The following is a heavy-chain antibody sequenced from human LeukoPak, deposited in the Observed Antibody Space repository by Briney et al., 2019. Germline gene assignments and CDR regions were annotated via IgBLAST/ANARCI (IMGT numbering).Heavy chain of an antibody. J-gene: IGHJ4*02. D-gene: IGHD2-15*01. CDR3: ARDQEYCSGGSCSTLGGYFDY. CDR2: INPSGGST. V-gene: IGHV1-46*01. CDR1: GYTFTGYY. Sequence: ASVKVSCKASGYTFTGYYMHWVRQAPGQGLEWMGIINPSGGSTSYAQKFQGRVTMTRDMSTSTVYMELSSLRSEDTAVYYCARDQEYCSGGSCSTLGGYFDYWGQGTLVTVSS.